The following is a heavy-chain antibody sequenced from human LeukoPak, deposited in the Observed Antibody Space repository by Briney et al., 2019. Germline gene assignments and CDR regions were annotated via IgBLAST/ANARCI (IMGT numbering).Heavy chain of an antibody. CDR2: IIPIFGTA. D-gene: IGHD3-22*01. Sequence: SVKVSCKASGGTFSSYAISWVRQAPGQGLEWMGRIIPIFGTANYAQKFQGKVTITTDESTSTAYMELSSLRSEDTAVYYCARVPLSGYYDSSGYMSYWGQGTLVTVSS. CDR3: ARVPLSGYYDSSGYMSY. J-gene: IGHJ4*02. V-gene: IGHV1-69*05. CDR1: GGTFSSYA.